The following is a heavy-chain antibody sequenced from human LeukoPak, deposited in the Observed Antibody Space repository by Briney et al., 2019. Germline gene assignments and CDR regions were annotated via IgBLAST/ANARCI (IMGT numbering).Heavy chain of an antibody. Sequence: SGGSLRLSRAASGFTFSSYAMSWVRQAPGKGLEWVSAISGSGGSTYYADSVKGRFTISRDNSKNTLYLQMNSLRAEDTAVYYCAKTVYYDSSGPFDYWGQGTLVTVSS. D-gene: IGHD3-22*01. V-gene: IGHV3-23*01. CDR3: AKTVYYDSSGPFDY. CDR1: GFTFSSYA. CDR2: ISGSGGST. J-gene: IGHJ4*02.